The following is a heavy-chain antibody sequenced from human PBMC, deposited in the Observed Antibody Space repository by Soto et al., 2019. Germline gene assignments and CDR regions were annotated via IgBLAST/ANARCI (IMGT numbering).Heavy chain of an antibody. V-gene: IGHV4-39*01. J-gene: IGHJ3*02. CDR2: IYYSGST. CDR3: ASTKPGFGELLDDAFDI. CDR1: GGSISSSSYY. Sequence: QLQLQESGPGLVKPSETLSLTCTVSGGSISSSSYYWGWIRQPPGKGLEWIGSIYYSGSTYYNPSLKSRVTISVDTSKHQFSLKLSSVTAADTAVYYCASTKPGFGELLDDAFDIWGQGTMVTVSS. D-gene: IGHD3-10*01.